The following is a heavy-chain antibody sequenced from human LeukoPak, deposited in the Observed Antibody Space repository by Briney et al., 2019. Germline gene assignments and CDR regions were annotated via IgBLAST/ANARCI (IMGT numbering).Heavy chain of an antibody. J-gene: IGHJ5*02. CDR2: IYHSGST. Sequence: SETLSLTCAVSGYSISSGYYWGWIRQPPGKGPEWIGSIYHSGSTYYNPSLKSRVTISVDTSKNQFSLKLSSVTAADTAVHYCARVELWFDGNWFDPWGQGTLVTVSS. CDR3: ARVELWFDGNWFDP. CDR1: GYSISSGYY. V-gene: IGHV4-38-2*01. D-gene: IGHD3-10*01.